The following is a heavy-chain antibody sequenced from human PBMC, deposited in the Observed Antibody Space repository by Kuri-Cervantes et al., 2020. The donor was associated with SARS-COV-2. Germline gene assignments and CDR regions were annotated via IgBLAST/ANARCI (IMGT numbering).Heavy chain of an antibody. V-gene: IGHV3-48*01. J-gene: IGHJ3*02. Sequence: GESLKISCAASGFTFSAYNMNWVRQAPGKGLEWVSFISSGSTTKYYADSVKGRFTISRDNSKNTLYLQMNSLRAEDTAVYYCARERTITMIVVVIGGKDAFDIWGQGTMVTVSS. D-gene: IGHD3-22*01. CDR1: GFTFSAYN. CDR3: ARERTITMIVVVIGGKDAFDI. CDR2: ISSGSTTK.